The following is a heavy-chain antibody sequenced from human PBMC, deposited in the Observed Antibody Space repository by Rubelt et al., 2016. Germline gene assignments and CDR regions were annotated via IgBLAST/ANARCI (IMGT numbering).Heavy chain of an antibody. J-gene: IGHJ6*02. CDR3: ARVRAYYYYGMDV. CDR1: GFNVSSDY. CDR2: IYSGGSA. V-gene: IGHV3-53*01. Sequence: GGSLRLSCAASGFNVSSDYMTWVRQAPGKGLEWVSVIYSGGSAYYADSVKGRLTVSRHNSKNTLYLQMNSLRAEDTAVYYCARVRAYYYYGMDVWGQGTTVTVSS.